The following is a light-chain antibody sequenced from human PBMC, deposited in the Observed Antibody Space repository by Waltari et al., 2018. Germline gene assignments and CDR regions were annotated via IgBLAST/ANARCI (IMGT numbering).Light chain of an antibody. CDR2: DVT. CDR3: SSYAGSNIVI. Sequence: QSALTQPPSASGSPGQSVTISGTGTSSDVGGSNYVSWYQQYPGKAPKLMIYDVTKRPSGVPDRFSGSKSGNTASLTVSGLQAEDEADYYCSSYAGSNIVIFGGGTKLTVL. J-gene: IGLJ2*01. V-gene: IGLV2-8*01. CDR1: SSDVGGSNY.